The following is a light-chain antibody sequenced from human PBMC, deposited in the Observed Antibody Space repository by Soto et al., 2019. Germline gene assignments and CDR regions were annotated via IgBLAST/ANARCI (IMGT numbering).Light chain of an antibody. Sequence: DLQVTQSPPSLSASVGDRVILTCRASQSISNSLNWYQQKPGKAPKVLIHAASSLQSGVPSRFSGGGSGTDFTLTIGGLQPEDFATYFCQQSHSTPYTFGQGTKLEIK. CDR1: QSISNS. V-gene: IGKV1-39*01. CDR2: AAS. J-gene: IGKJ2*01. CDR3: QQSHSTPYT.